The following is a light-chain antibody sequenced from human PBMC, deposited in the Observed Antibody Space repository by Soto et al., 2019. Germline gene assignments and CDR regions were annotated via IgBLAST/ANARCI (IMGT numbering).Light chain of an antibody. Sequence: QSVLTQPPSVSGAPGQRVTISCTGSSSNIGAGYDVHWYQQLPGTAPKLLIYGNSNRTSGVPDRFSGSKSGTSASLAITGLQAEDEADYYCQSYDSSLSGFYVFGTGTKLTFL. J-gene: IGLJ1*01. CDR1: SSNIGAGYD. V-gene: IGLV1-40*01. CDR2: GNS. CDR3: QSYDSSLSGFYV.